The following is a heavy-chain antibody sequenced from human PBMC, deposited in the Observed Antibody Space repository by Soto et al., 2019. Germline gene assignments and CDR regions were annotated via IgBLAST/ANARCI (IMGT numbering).Heavy chain of an antibody. Sequence: SEPLSLTCAVSGGSINSGGYYWSWIRQHPGKGLEWIGYIYSSGKTYYHPSLKSRLTISIDTSKNQFSLKLSSVTAADTAVYYCARDVYGDYLGYFDSWGQVILVTVSS. CDR2: IYSSGKT. CDR1: GGSINSGGYY. J-gene: IGHJ4*02. D-gene: IGHD4-17*01. V-gene: IGHV4-31*11. CDR3: ARDVYGDYLGYFDS.